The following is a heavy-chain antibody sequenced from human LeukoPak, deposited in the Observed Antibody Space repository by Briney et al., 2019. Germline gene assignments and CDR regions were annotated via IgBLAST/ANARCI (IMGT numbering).Heavy chain of an antibody. CDR3: ARAPKPYYYDSSGPKLDAFDI. V-gene: IGHV4-59*12. J-gene: IGHJ3*02. CDR2: IYYSGST. D-gene: IGHD3-22*01. CDR1: GGSISSYY. Sequence: SETLSLTCTVSGGSISSYYWSWIRQPPGKGLEWIGYIYYSGSTYYNPSLKSRVTISVDTSKNQFSLKLSSVTAADTAVYYCARAPKPYYYDSSGPKLDAFDIWGQGTMVTVSS.